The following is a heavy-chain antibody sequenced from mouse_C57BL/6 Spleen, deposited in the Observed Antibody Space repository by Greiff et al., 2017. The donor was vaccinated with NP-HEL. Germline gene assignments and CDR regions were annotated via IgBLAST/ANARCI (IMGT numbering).Heavy chain of an antibody. CDR1: GYTFTDYY. J-gene: IGHJ1*03. V-gene: IGHV1-26*01. Sequence: VQLQQSGPELVKPGASVKISCKASGYTFTDYYMNWVKQSHGKSLEWIGDINPNNGGTSYNQKFKGKATLTVDKSSSTAYMELRSLTSEDSAVYYCARGLYYDYDVEYFDVWGTGTTVTVSS. D-gene: IGHD2-4*01. CDR2: INPNNGGT. CDR3: ARGLYYDYDVEYFDV.